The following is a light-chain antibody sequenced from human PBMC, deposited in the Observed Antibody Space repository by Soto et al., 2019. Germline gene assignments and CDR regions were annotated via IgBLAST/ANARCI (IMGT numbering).Light chain of an antibody. V-gene: IGKV3-20*01. CDR1: QSVSNSY. Sequence: EIVLTQSPGTLSLSPGESATLSCRASQSVSNSYLAWYQQKPGQAPRLLIYGASSRATGIPDRFSGSGSGTDFTLTISRLEPEDFAVYYCQKYGSSPWTCGQGTKVDIK. CDR3: QKYGSSPWT. J-gene: IGKJ1*01. CDR2: GAS.